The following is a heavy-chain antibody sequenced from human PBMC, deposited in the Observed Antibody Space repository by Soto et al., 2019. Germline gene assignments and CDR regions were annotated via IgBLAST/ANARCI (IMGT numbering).Heavy chain of an antibody. CDR1: GYTFTSYA. J-gene: IGHJ3*02. D-gene: IGHD7-27*01. CDR3: ATSKTGADAFDI. Sequence: ASVKVSCKAYGYTFTSYAMHWVRQAPGQRLEWMGWINAGNGNTKYSQKFQGRVTITRDTSASTAYMELSSLRSEDTAVYYCATSKTGADAFDIWGQGTMVTVSS. CDR2: INAGNGNT. V-gene: IGHV1-3*01.